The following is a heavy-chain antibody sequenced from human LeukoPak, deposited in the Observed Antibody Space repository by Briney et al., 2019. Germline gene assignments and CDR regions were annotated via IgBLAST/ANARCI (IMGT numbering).Heavy chain of an antibody. CDR1: GGSISSYY. CDR3: ARDREPGIFDY. CDR2: IYYSGSN. D-gene: IGHD3-10*01. V-gene: IGHV4-59*01. J-gene: IGHJ4*02. Sequence: SETLSLTCTVSGGSISSYYWSWIRQPPGKGLEWIGYIYYSGSNNYNPSLKSRVTISVDTSKNQFSLKLSSVTAADTAVYYCARDREPGIFDYWGQGTLVTVSS.